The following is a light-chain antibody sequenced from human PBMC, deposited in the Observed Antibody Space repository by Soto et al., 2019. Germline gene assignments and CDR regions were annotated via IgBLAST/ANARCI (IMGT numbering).Light chain of an antibody. CDR1: QSISSSY. CDR3: QQYGSSLFT. J-gene: IGKJ4*01. Sequence: EIVLTQSPGTLSLSPGERATLSCRASQSISSSYLAWYQQKPGQAPRLLIYGASSRTTGIPDRFSGSGSGTDFTLTISRLEPEDFAVYYCQQYGSSLFTFGGGTKVESN. CDR2: GAS. V-gene: IGKV3-20*01.